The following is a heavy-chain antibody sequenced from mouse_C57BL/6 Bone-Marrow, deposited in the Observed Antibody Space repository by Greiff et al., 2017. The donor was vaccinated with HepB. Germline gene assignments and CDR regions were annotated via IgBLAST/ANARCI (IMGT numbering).Heavy chain of an antibody. J-gene: IGHJ2*01. D-gene: IGHD1-1*01. CDR1: GYTFTDYY. Sequence: VQLQQSGPELVKPGASVKISCKASGYTFTDYYMNWVKQSHGKSLEWIGDINPNNGGTSYNQKFKGKATLTVDKSSSTAYMELRSLTSEDSAVYYCARSPIYYYFFDYWGQGTTLTVSS. CDR3: ARSPIYYYFFDY. CDR2: INPNNGGT. V-gene: IGHV1-26*01.